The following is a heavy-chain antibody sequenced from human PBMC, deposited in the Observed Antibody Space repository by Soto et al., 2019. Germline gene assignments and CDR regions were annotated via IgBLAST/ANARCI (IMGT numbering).Heavy chain of an antibody. J-gene: IGHJ4*02. CDR3: ARADSGYSSGFYDY. Sequence: SETLSLTCTVSGCSISSYYWSWIRQPPGKGLEWIGYIYYSGSTNYNPTLKSRATISVDTSKNQFSLKLSSVTAADTAVYYCARADSGYSSGFYDYWGQGTLVTVSS. CDR1: GCSISSYY. D-gene: IGHD5-18*01. V-gene: IGHV4-59*01. CDR2: IYYSGST.